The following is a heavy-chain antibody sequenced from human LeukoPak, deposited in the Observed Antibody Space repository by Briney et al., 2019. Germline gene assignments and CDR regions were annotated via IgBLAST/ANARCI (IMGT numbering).Heavy chain of an antibody. Sequence: SETLSLTCTVSGGSISSSSYYWGWIRQPPGKGLEWIGSIYYSGSTYCNPSLKSRVTISVDTSKNQFSLKLSSVTAADTAVYYCARPYDDYGDNWFDPWGQGTLVTVSS. V-gene: IGHV4-39*01. CDR3: ARPYDDYGDNWFDP. D-gene: IGHD4-17*01. J-gene: IGHJ5*02. CDR1: GGSISSSSYY. CDR2: IYYSGST.